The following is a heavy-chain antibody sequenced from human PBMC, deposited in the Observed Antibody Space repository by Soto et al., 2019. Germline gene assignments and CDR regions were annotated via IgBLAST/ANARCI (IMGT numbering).Heavy chain of an antibody. D-gene: IGHD4-17*01. Sequence: EVQVVESGGGLVQPGGSLRLSCAASGISFSRYWTHWVHQAPGKGLEWVSRMGPDGSSTSYADSVKGRFSISRDAAKNTLSLQVNSLRADDTAVYYWAVHGDYDAFNFWGQGTVVTVSS. J-gene: IGHJ3*01. CDR3: AVHGDYDAFNF. V-gene: IGHV3-74*01. CDR1: GISFSRYW. CDR2: MGPDGSST.